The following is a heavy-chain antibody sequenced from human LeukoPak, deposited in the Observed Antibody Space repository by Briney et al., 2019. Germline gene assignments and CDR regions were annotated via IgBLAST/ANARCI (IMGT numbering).Heavy chain of an antibody. Sequence: GRSLRLSCAASGFAFSRYDMHWVRQATGKGLEWVSSIGIGGDTYYPDSVKGRFTISREDAKNSLYLQMNSLRAGDTAVYYCAREIAVAGFWYFDLWGRGTLVTVSS. D-gene: IGHD6-19*01. CDR2: IGIGGDT. V-gene: IGHV3-13*01. CDR1: GFAFSRYD. CDR3: AREIAVAGFWYFDL. J-gene: IGHJ2*01.